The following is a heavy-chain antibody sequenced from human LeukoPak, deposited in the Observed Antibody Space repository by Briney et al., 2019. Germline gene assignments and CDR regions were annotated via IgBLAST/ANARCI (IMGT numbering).Heavy chain of an antibody. CDR3: ARGARGSYSY. CDR2: VYYSGTA. J-gene: IGHJ4*02. Sequence: SETLSLTCTVSGGSMRSYYWSWIRQPPGKGLELIGYVYYSGTANYNPSLESRVTILVDTSKNQFSLNLSSVTAADTAVYYCARGARGSYSYWGQGTLVTVSS. CDR1: GGSMRSYY. D-gene: IGHD1-26*01. V-gene: IGHV4-59*08.